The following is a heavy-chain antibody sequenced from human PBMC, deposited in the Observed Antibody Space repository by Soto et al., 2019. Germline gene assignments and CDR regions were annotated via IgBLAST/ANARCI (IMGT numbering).Heavy chain of an antibody. Sequence: GGSLRLSCAASGFTFSSYGMHWVRQAPGKGLEWVAVISYDGSNKYYADSVKGRFTISRDNSKNTLYLQMNSLRAEDTAVYYCAKVSRVWSGPTNPLNYYMDVWGKGTTVTVSS. CDR1: GFTFSSYG. J-gene: IGHJ6*03. D-gene: IGHD3-3*01. CDR3: AKVSRVWSGPTNPLNYYMDV. V-gene: IGHV3-30*18. CDR2: ISYDGSNK.